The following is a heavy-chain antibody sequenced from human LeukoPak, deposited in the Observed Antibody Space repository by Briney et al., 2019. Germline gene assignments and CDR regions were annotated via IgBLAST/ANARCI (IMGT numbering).Heavy chain of an antibody. V-gene: IGHV4-59*08. D-gene: IGHD3-16*02. Sequence: PSETLSLTCTVSGGSIGTYYWSWIRQPPGKGLEWSGDIYYSGATNYNPSLKSRVTISVDTSKNQFSLKVSSVTAADTAVYYCARHAYDSVWGSYRRAFDYWGQGTLVTVSS. CDR3: ARHAYDSVWGSYRRAFDY. CDR2: IYYSGAT. CDR1: GGSIGTYY. J-gene: IGHJ4*02.